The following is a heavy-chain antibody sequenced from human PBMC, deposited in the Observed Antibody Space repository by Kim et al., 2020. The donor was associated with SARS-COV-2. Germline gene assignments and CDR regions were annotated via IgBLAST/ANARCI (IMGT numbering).Heavy chain of an antibody. CDR1: GYSFTSYW. CDR3: ARLVGPGDYATAGGAYAFDY. CDR2: IYPGDSDT. J-gene: IGHJ4*02. V-gene: IGHV5-51*01. Sequence: GESLKISCKGSGYSFTSYWIGWVRQMPGKGLEWMGIIYPGDSDTRYSPSFQGQVTISADKSISTAYLQWSSLKASDTAMYYCARLVGPGDYATAGGAYAFDYWGQGTLVTVSS. D-gene: IGHD4-17*01.